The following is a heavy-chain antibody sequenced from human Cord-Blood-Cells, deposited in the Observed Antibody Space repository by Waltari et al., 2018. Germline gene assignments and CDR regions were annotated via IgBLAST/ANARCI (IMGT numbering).Heavy chain of an antibody. D-gene: IGHD6-13*01. J-gene: IGHJ1*01. CDR3: ASQGRSAAAGTEYFQH. Sequence: QVPLQQWGAGLLKPSETLSLTCAVHGGSFRGYYWSWTRHTPGKGLEWIGEINHSGSTNYNPSLKSRVTISVDTSKNQFSLKLSSVTAADTAVYYCASQGRSAAAGTEYFQHWGQGTLVTVSS. CDR2: INHSGST. V-gene: IGHV4-34*01. CDR1: GGSFRGYY.